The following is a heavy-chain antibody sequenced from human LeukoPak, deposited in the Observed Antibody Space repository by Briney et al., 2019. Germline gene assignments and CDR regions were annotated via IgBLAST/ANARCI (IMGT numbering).Heavy chain of an antibody. CDR1: GYTFTSFD. J-gene: IGHJ4*02. CDR2: MNPYTHKT. Sequence: ASVKVSCKTSGYTFTSFDINWVRQATGQGLEWLGWMNPYTHKTGYAQKFQGRVTFTGDTSIRTAYMEVSNLTSEDTAVYYCARAPSPYYYDSSAYYSDYWGQGTLVTVSS. V-gene: IGHV1-8*03. CDR3: ARAPSPYYYDSSAYYSDY. D-gene: IGHD3-22*01.